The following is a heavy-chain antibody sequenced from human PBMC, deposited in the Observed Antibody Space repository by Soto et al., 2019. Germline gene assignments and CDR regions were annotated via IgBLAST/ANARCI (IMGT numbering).Heavy chain of an antibody. CDR3: ARLWGY. Sequence: SETLSLTCTVSGGSISSSSYSWGWIRQPPGRGLEWLGTIYYSGNTYYNPSLKSRVTISVDTSKNQFSLKRNSVTAADTAVYYCARLWGYWGQGTLVTVSS. J-gene: IGHJ4*02. CDR1: GGSISSSSYS. D-gene: IGHD1-26*01. V-gene: IGHV4-39*01. CDR2: IYYSGNT.